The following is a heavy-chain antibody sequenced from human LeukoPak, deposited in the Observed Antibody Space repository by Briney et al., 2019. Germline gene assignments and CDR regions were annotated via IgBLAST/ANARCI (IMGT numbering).Heavy chain of an antibody. D-gene: IGHD2-2*01. CDR1: GFTFSSYG. V-gene: IGHV3-30*18. Sequence: GGSLRLSCAASGFTFSSYGMHWVRQAPGKGLEWVAVISYDGSNKYYADSVKGRFTISRDNSKNTLYLQMNSLRAEDTAVYYCAKLGPAANRGGDYWGQGTLVTVSS. CDR2: ISYDGSNK. CDR3: AKLGPAANRGGDY. J-gene: IGHJ4*02.